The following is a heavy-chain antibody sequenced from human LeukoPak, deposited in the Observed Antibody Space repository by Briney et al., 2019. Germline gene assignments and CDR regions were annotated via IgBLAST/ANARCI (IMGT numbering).Heavy chain of an antibody. CDR1: AGSINNYC. CDR2: IYTNGRT. D-gene: IGHD3-3*01. V-gene: IGHV4-4*08. CDR3: ATSYDSKTAPYDI. J-gene: IGHJ4*02. Sequence: SETLSLTCTVSAGSINNYCWNWVRQSQGKGREWIGYIYTNGRTDDHASFKGRLTMSVDTSKNQISMDLKFLTAADTAVYYCATSYDSKTAPYDIWGRGALVSVSS.